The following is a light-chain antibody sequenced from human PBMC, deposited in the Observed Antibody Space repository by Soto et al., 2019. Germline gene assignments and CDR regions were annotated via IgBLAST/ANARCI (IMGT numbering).Light chain of an antibody. J-gene: IGLJ1*01. V-gene: IGLV1-40*01. CDR1: SXNIGARYD. CDR2: ANI. CDR3: QSYESSLSGYV. Sequence: QSVLTQPPSVSGAPGQRVTISCTGSSXNIGARYDVHWYQQLPGTAPKLLIYANINRPSGVPDRFSGSKSDTSASLAITGLQAEDEADYYCQSYESSLSGYVFGTGTKVTVL.